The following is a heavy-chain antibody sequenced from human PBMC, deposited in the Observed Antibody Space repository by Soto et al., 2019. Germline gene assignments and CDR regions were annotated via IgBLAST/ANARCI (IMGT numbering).Heavy chain of an antibody. D-gene: IGHD1-1*01. V-gene: IGHV3-30*18. CDR1: GFTFSSYG. Sequence: GGSLRLSCAASGFTFSSYGMHWVRQAPGKGLEWVAVISYDGSNKYYADSVKGRFTISRDNSKNTLYLQMNSLRAEDTAVYYCAKDLSTTGTTGFDYWGQGTLVTVSS. J-gene: IGHJ4*02. CDR3: AKDLSTTGTTGFDY. CDR2: ISYDGSNK.